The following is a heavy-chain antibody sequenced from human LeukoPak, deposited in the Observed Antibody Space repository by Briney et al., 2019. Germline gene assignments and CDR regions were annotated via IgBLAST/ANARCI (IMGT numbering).Heavy chain of an antibody. J-gene: IGHJ4*02. CDR1: GFTFSSYW. Sequence: GGSLGLSCAASGFTFSSYWMNWARQAPGKGLEWVATIKQDGDEEYYGASVKGRFTISRDNANKSLYLQMSSLRVEDTAVYYCARGRPTPGTDYWGQENLVPVSS. CDR2: IKQDGDEE. V-gene: IGHV3-7*04. D-gene: IGHD6-13*01. CDR3: ARGRPTPGTDY.